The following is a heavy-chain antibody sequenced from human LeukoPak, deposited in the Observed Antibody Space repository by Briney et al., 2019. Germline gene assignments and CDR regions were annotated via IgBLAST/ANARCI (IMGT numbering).Heavy chain of an antibody. CDR3: ARAAPYYYDSSGLFDY. V-gene: IGHV1-18*01. CDR2: ISAYNGNT. CDR1: GYTFTSYG. J-gene: IGHJ4*02. D-gene: IGHD3-22*01. Sequence: ASVKVSCKASGYTFTSYGISWVRRAPGQGLEWMGWISAYNGNTNYAQKLQGRVTMTTDTSTSTAYMELRSPRSDDTAVYYCARAAPYYYDSSGLFDYWGQGTLVTVSS.